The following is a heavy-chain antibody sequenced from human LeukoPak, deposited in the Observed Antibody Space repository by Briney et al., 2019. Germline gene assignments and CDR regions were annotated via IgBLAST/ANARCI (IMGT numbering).Heavy chain of an antibody. Sequence: GGSLRLSCAASGFTFSSYSMNWVRQAPGKGLEWVSYISSSGSTIYYADSVKGRFTISRDNAKNSLYLQMNSLRADDTAVYYCAKDRIEWFGELLSSFDFWGQGTLVTVSS. D-gene: IGHD3-10*01. CDR1: GFTFSSYS. J-gene: IGHJ4*02. CDR3: AKDRIEWFGELLSSFDF. CDR2: ISSSGSTI. V-gene: IGHV3-48*04.